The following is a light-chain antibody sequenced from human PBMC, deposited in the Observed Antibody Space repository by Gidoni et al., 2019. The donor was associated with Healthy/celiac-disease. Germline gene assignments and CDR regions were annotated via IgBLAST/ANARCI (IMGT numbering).Light chain of an antibody. V-gene: IGLV2-18*02. CDR3: SSYTSSSTPV. CDR1: SSDVGSYNR. J-gene: IGLJ2*01. Sequence: QSALTQPPSVSGSPGQSVTISCTGTSSDVGSYNRVFWYQQPPGTAPKLMIYEVSNRPSGVPDRFSGSKSGNTASLTISGLQAEDEADYYCSSYTSSSTPVFGGGTKLTVL. CDR2: EVS.